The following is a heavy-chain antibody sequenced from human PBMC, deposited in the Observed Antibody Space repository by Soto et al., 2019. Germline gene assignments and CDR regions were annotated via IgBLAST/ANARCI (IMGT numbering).Heavy chain of an antibody. V-gene: IGHV2-5*02. CDR2: VYWDDDK. CDR1: GFSLTTSGVG. CDR3: AHRQAGYNSGWNEGYFDY. Sequence: SGPTLVNPTETLTLTCTFSGFSLTTSGVGVGWIRQPPGKALEWLAVVYWDDDKRYSPSLRSRLTITKDASKNQVALTMTNMDPVDTATYYCAHRQAGYNSGWNEGYFDYWGQGTLVTVSS. D-gene: IGHD6-19*01. J-gene: IGHJ4*02.